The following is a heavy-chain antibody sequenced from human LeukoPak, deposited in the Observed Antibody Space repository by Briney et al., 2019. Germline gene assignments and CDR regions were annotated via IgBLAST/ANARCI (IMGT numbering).Heavy chain of an antibody. D-gene: IGHD6-13*01. CDR3: ARSDAGYSSSWYPDY. CDR1: GYTFTGYY. J-gene: IGHJ4*02. Sequence: ASVKVSCKAPGYTFTGYYMHWVRQAPGQGLEWMGWINPNSGGTNYAQKFQGRVTMTRDTSISTAYMELSRLRSDDTAVYYCARSDAGYSSSWYPDYWGQGTLVTVSS. CDR2: INPNSGGT. V-gene: IGHV1-2*02.